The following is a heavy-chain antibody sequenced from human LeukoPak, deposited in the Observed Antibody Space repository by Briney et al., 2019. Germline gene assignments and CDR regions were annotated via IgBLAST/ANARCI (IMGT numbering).Heavy chain of an antibody. CDR2: IYYTGTT. V-gene: IGHV4-59*02. CDR3: ARDKWRVGYYGSGSWINWFDP. J-gene: IGHJ5*02. D-gene: IGHD3-10*01. CDR1: GGSVSDYY. Sequence: PSETLSLTCTVSGGSVSDYYWSWIRQSPGKGLEWIGYIYYTGTTSYNPSLKSRVTISAETSKNQFSLKLSSVTAADTAVYYCARDKWRVGYYGSGSWINWFDPWGQGTLVTVSS.